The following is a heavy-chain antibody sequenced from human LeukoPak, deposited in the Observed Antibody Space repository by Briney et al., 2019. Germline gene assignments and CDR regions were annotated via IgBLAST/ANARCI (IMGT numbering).Heavy chain of an antibody. D-gene: IGHD3-10*01. CDR3: ARERPYYGSGNFVGMDV. Sequence: GRSLRLSCAASGFTFSSYAMHWVRQAPGKGLEWVAVISYDGSNKYYADSVKGRFTISRDNSKNTLYLQMNSLRAEDTAVYYCARERPYYGSGNFVGMDVWGQGTTVSVS. CDR2: ISYDGSNK. CDR1: GFTFSSYA. V-gene: IGHV3-30-3*01. J-gene: IGHJ6*02.